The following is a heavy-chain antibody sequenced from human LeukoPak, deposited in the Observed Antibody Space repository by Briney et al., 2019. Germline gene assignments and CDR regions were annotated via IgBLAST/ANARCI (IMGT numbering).Heavy chain of an antibody. Sequence: GGSLRLSCAASGFTFDDYAMHWVRQAPGKGLEWVAVISYDGSNKYYADSVKGRFTISRDNSKNTLYLQMNSLRAEDTAVYYCARATARGYGYFDYWGQGTLVTVSS. CDR1: GFTFDDYA. CDR2: ISYDGSNK. J-gene: IGHJ4*02. CDR3: ARATARGYGYFDY. D-gene: IGHD5-12*01. V-gene: IGHV3-30-3*01.